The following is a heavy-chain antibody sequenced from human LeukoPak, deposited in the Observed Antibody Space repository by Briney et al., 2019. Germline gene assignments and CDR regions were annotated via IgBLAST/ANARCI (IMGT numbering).Heavy chain of an antibody. CDR3: ARCEYSYGCFFDY. D-gene: IGHD5-18*01. CDR1: GGTFSSYA. V-gene: IGHV1-69*13. J-gene: IGHJ4*02. Sequence: ASVKVSCKASGGTFSSYAISLVRQAPGQGLEWMGGIIPIFGTANYAQKFQGRVTITADESTSTAYVELSSLRSEDTAVYYCARCEYSYGCFFDYWGQGTLVTVSS. CDR2: IIPIFGTA.